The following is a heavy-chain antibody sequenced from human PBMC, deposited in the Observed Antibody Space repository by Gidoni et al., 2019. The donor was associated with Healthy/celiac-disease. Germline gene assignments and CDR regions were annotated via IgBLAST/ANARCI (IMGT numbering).Heavy chain of an antibody. Sequence: QVQLQQWGAGLLKPSETLSLTCAGYDGCFSGYYWSWIRQPPGKVLEWLGEIYHSGSTNYNPSLKRRVTISVDTSKNQFSLKLSSVTAADTAVYYCARVGGVPAAIEGDYGMDVWGQGTTVTVSS. CDR1: DGCFSGYY. V-gene: IGHV4-34*01. CDR2: IYHSGST. J-gene: IGHJ6*02. D-gene: IGHD2-2*02. CDR3: ARVGGVPAAIEGDYGMDV.